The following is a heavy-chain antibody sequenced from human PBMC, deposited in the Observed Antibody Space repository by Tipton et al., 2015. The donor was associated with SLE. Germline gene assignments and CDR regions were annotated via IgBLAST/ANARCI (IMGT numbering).Heavy chain of an antibody. CDR2: IYKTGGT. CDR1: GFTFSSYD. CDR3: ARIVDNGSDL. V-gene: IGHV3-53*05. Sequence: SLRLSCAASGFTFSSYDMHWVRQAPGRGLEWVSLIYKTGGTHYADSVEGRFTISRDNFNNTLYLQMNSLKPEDTAIYYCARIVDNGSDLWGQGTMVTVSS. D-gene: IGHD1-26*01. J-gene: IGHJ3*01.